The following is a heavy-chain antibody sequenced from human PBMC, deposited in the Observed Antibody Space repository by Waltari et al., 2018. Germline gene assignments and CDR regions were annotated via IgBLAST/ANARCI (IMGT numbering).Heavy chain of an antibody. CDR3: VAAASYDAFDI. J-gene: IGHJ3*02. Sequence: EVQLVESGGGLVQPGGSLRLSCAASGFTFSSYDMHWVRQATGKGLEWVAAIGTAGDTYYPGSVKGRFTISRENAKNSLYLQMNSLRAGDTAVYYCVAAASYDAFDIWGQGTMVTDSS. CDR1: GFTFSSYD. D-gene: IGHD2-2*01. V-gene: IGHV3-13*01. CDR2: IGTAGDT.